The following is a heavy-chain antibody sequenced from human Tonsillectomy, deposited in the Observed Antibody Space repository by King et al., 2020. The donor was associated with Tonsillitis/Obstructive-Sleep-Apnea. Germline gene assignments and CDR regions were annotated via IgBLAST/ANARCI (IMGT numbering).Heavy chain of an antibody. CDR1: GFTFSSYG. CDR3: ARDRYGGNPDY. Sequence: VQLVESGGGLVQPGGSLRLSCAASGFTFSSYGLHWVRQAPGKGLVWVSRSNSDGVTTTYADAVKGRFTISRDNAKNTLYLQMNSLRVEDTAVYYCARDRYGGNPDYWGQGTLVTVSS. V-gene: IGHV3-74*03. J-gene: IGHJ4*02. D-gene: IGHD4-23*01. CDR2: SNSDGVTT.